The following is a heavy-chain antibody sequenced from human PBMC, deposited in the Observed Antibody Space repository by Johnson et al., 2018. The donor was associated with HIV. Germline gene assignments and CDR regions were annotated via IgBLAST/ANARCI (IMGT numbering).Heavy chain of an antibody. CDR2: ISSSGGTI. CDR3: ARDGRGLDAFDI. V-gene: IGHV3-11*04. J-gene: IGHJ3*02. D-gene: IGHD3/OR15-3a*01. Sequence: QVQLVESGGGVVQPGKSLRLSCAASGFSFSDYYMSWIRQAPGKGLEWVSFISSSGGTIFYADSVKGRFTISRDIAKNTLYLQMNSLRAEDTAVYYCARDGRGLDAFDIWGQGTVVTVSS. CDR1: GFSFSDYY.